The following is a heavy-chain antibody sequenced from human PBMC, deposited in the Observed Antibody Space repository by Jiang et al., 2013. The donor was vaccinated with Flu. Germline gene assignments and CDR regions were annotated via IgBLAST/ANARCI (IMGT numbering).Heavy chain of an antibody. D-gene: IGHD1-1*01. CDR3: VKGGGNWFWQFDY. CDR2: VSGSSGST. J-gene: IGHJ4*02. CDR1: GFTFSAYV. V-gene: IGHV3-23*01. Sequence: QLLESGGGLVQPGGSLRLSCAASGFTFSAYVMGWVRQAPGKGLEWVSAVSGSSGSTYYADSVKGRFTISRDNSKNTLYLQMNSLRAEDAALYYCVKGGGNWFWQFDYWGQGTLVTVSS.